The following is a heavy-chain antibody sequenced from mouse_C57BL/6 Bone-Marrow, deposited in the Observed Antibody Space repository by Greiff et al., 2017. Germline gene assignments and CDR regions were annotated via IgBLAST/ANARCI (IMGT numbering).Heavy chain of an antibody. CDR1: GFTFSDYY. V-gene: IGHV5-12*01. CDR3: ARHHYYYYGSSYAMDY. Sequence: EVKLMESGGGLVQPGGSLKLSCAASGFTFSDYYMYWVRQTPEKRLEWVAYISNGGGSTYYPDTVKGRFTISRDNAKNTLYLQMSRLKSEDTAMYYCARHHYYYYGSSYAMDYWGQGTSVTVAS. CDR2: ISNGGGST. J-gene: IGHJ4*01. D-gene: IGHD1-1*01.